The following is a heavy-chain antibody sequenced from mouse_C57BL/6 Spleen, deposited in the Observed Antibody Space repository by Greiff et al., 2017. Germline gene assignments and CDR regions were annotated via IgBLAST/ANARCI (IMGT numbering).Heavy chain of an antibody. CDR3: ARDQGDPTVWFAY. Sequence: EVMLVESGGGLVKPGGSLKLSCAASGFTFSSYAMSWVRQTPEKRLEWVATISDGGSYTYYPDNVKGRFTISRDNAKNNLYLQMSHLKPEDTAMYYCARDQGDPTVWFAYWGQGTLVTVSA. CDR1: GFTFSSYA. CDR2: ISDGGSYT. D-gene: IGHD3-3*01. V-gene: IGHV5-4*01. J-gene: IGHJ3*01.